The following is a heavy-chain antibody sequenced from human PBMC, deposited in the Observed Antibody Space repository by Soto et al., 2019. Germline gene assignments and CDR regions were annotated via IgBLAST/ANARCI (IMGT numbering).Heavy chain of an antibody. D-gene: IGHD1-1*01. CDR3: EVTTGY. CDR2: VSPENKNA. Sequence: VSVKVSCATSGYTFTEYDINWVRQTPGQGPEYMGWVSPENKNAGYAPQYRGRDSMTTDTTISTAYLEVTNLTYEDTAVYYCEVTTGYWGQGTMVTVSS. V-gene: IGHV1-8*01. CDR1: GYTFTEYD. J-gene: IGHJ4*02.